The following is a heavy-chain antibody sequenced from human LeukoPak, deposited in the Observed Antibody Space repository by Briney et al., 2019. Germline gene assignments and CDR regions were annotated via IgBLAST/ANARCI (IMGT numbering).Heavy chain of an antibody. D-gene: IGHD6-13*01. CDR1: GFIFSTYD. CDR2: VNSDGSTT. J-gene: IGHJ4*02. V-gene: IGHV3-74*01. Sequence: GRSLRLSCAASGFIFSTYDMHWVRQAPGKGLVWVSRVNSDGSTTNYADSVKGRFTISRDNAENTLYMRINSLRPEDTAVYYCARGYYSSSRFDSWGQGTLVTVSS. CDR3: ARGYYSSSRFDS.